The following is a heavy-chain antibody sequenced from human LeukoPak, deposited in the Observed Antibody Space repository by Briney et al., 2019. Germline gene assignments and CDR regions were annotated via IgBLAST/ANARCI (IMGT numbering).Heavy chain of an antibody. D-gene: IGHD2-2*01. CDR1: GGTFISYA. V-gene: IGHV1-69*04. CDR3: ARDESDCSSTSCYPNWFDP. Sequence: SVKVSCKASGGTFISYAISWVRQAPGQGLEWMGRIIPILGIANYAQKFQGRVTITADKSTSTAYMELSSLRSEDTAVYYCARDESDCSSTSCYPNWFDPWGQGTLVTVSS. J-gene: IGHJ5*02. CDR2: IIPILGIA.